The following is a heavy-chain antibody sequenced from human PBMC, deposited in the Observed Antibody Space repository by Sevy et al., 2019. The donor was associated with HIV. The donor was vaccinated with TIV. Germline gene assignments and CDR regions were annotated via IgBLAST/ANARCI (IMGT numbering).Heavy chain of an antibody. CDR2: ISYDGGKT. J-gene: IGHJ4*02. D-gene: IGHD2-15*01. V-gene: IGHV3-30*04. CDR1: GFTFRRYA. Sequence: GGSLRLSCAASGFTFRRYAMHWDRQAPGQGLESVAVISYDGGKTYHADSVKGRFTISRDNSENTLYLQMNSLRAEDTAVYYCTRDGGGDYFDYWGLGTLVTVSS. CDR3: TRDGGGDYFDY.